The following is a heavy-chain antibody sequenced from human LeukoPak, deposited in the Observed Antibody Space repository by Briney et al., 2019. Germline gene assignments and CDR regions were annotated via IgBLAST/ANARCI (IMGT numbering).Heavy chain of an antibody. J-gene: IGHJ4*02. Sequence: GGSLRLSCAASGFSVSSIYMSLVRQAPGKGLQWVSVIYSGGSPYYADSVRGRFTISRDNSKNTLYLQMNSLRVEDTAVYYCARDMGFGDLMGYWGQGTLVTVSS. CDR3: ARDMGFGDLMGY. CDR1: GFSVSSIY. CDR2: IYSGGSP. D-gene: IGHD3-10*01. V-gene: IGHV3-53*01.